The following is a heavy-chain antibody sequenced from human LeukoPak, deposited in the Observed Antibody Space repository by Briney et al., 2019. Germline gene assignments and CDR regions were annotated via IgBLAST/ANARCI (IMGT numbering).Heavy chain of an antibody. CDR1: GGSISSDSYY. D-gene: IGHD5-24*01. J-gene: IGHJ4*02. V-gene: IGHV4-39*07. Sequence: SETLSLTCTVSGGSISSDSYYWAWIRQPPGKGLEWIASIYYSGSTYYNPPLKSRVTISVDTSRNQFSLKLSSVTAADTAVYYCARAPRDGYNLAFDYWGQGTLVTVSS. CDR2: IYYSGST. CDR3: ARAPRDGYNLAFDY.